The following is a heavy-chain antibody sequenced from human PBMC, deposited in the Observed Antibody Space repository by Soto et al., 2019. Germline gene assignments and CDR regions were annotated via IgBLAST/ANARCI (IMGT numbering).Heavy chain of an antibody. J-gene: IGHJ5*02. V-gene: IGHV5-51*01. Sequence: GESLKISCRTSGYRFTSYWIAWVGQMPGKGLEWMGIIFPSDSDTRYSPSFQGQVTISADRSTSTVFLQWASLKASDIAVYFCARKDKSGYFNWFDPWGQGTLVTVSS. CDR1: GYRFTSYW. D-gene: IGHD3-22*01. CDR2: IFPSDSDT. CDR3: ARKDKSGYFNWFDP.